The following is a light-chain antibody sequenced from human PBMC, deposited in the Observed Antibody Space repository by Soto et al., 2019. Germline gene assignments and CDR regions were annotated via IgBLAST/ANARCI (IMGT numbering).Light chain of an antibody. CDR2: DAS. Sequence: IVMTQSPATLSVSPGERATLSCRASRGISSNLAWYQQKPGQAPRLLIYDASTRATGIPARFSGSGSGTEFTLTISSLQSEDFAVYYCQQFSSYPLTFGGGTKVDIK. CDR3: QQFSSYPLT. V-gene: IGKV3-15*01. CDR1: RGISSN. J-gene: IGKJ4*01.